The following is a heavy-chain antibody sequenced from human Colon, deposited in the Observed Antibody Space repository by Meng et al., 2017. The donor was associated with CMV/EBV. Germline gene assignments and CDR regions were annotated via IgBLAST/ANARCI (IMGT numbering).Heavy chain of an antibody. CDR3: ARDLYKTTVPN. Sequence: LTGATSGFTFSGYKMNWVRQAPGQGLEWVASISNSGVYINYADSVKGRFTISRDNAKNLLSLHLNSLRAEDTAVYYCARDLYKTTVPNWGQGTLVTVSS. V-gene: IGHV3-21*01. J-gene: IGHJ4*02. CDR2: ISNSGVYI. CDR1: GFTFSGYK. D-gene: IGHD4-17*01.